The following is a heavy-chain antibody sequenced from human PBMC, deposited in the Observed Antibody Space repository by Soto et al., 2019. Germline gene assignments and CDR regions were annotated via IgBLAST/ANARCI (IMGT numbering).Heavy chain of an antibody. V-gene: IGHV1-69*02. Sequence: QVQLVQSGAEVKKPGCSVKVSCKASGDTFSSYTISWVRQAPGQGLEWMGRINPNLGIANYAQKFQGRVTITADKSTSTAYMELSSLRSEDTAVYYWARKTVAASTYWYCDLWGRGTLVTVSS. J-gene: IGHJ2*01. D-gene: IGHD2-15*01. CDR3: ARKTVAASTYWYCDL. CDR1: GDTFSSYT. CDR2: INPNLGIA.